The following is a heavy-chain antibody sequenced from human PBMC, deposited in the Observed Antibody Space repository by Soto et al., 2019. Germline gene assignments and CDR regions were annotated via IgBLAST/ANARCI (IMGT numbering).Heavy chain of an antibody. Sequence: GGSLRLSCAASGFTFSTYTMNWFRQAPGKGLEWVSAITGGSNTCYADSVKGRFTISRDNSKKTLYLQMNSLRVEDTAVYYCAKGSGSHYDYFDYWGRGTLVTVSS. CDR1: GFTFSTYT. J-gene: IGHJ4*02. V-gene: IGHV3-23*01. D-gene: IGHD1-26*01. CDR3: AKGSGSHYDYFDY. CDR2: ITGGSNT.